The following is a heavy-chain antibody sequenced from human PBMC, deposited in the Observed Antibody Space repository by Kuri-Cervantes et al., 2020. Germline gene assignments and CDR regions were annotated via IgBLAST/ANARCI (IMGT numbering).Heavy chain of an antibody. V-gene: IGHV4-34*01. CDR3: ARALGNHHLLFYEDFDP. CDR2: INHSGST. Sequence: SETLSLTCAVYGGSFSDYYWSWIRQTPGKGLEWIGEINHSGSTNCNPSLKSRVTISVDKSKNQFSLKLSSVTAADTAVYYCARALGNHHLLFYEDFDPWGQGTLVTVSS. CDR1: GGSFSDYY. D-gene: IGHD2-2*01. J-gene: IGHJ5*02.